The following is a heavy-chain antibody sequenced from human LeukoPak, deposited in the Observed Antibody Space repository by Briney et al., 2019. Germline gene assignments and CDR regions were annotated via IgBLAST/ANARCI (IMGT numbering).Heavy chain of an antibody. V-gene: IGHV3-74*03. Sequence: GGSLRPSCEAYGFSLNSYWMHWVCQAPGEGPAWVSRISVDGRSTAYADSVKGRFTISRDNAKNTLYLGMNSLRADDTAVYYCAREGYSTGWYFFDNWGRGTRVTVSS. D-gene: IGHD6-13*01. CDR1: GFSLNSYW. J-gene: IGHJ4*02. CDR3: AREGYSTGWYFFDN. CDR2: ISVDGRST.